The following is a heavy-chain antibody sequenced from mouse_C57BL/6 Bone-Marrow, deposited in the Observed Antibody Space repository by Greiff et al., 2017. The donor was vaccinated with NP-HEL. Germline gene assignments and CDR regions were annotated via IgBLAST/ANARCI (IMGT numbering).Heavy chain of an antibody. CDR3: TTYSYGSRGDY. CDR2: IDPENGDT. CDR1: GFNIKDDY. Sequence: VQLQQSGAELVRPGASVKLSCTASGFNIKDDYMHWVKQRPEQGLEWIGWIDPENGDTEYASKFQGKATITADTSSNTAYLQLSSLTSEDTAVYYCTTYSYGSRGDYWGQGTTLTVSS. D-gene: IGHD1-1*01. J-gene: IGHJ2*01. V-gene: IGHV14-4*01.